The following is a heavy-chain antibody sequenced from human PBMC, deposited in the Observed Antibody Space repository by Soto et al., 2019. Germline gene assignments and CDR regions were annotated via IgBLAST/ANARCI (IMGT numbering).Heavy chain of an antibody. CDR1: GLTMSTYA. CDR3: AKHRPMSSNLYI. CDR2: ISANAGTT. D-gene: IGHD3-16*01. Sequence: EVQLLESGGGLVQPGGSLRLSCAGNGLTMSTYAMSWVRQAPGKGLEWVSAISANAGTTYYADSVKGRFTISSDNSKNSLYLQMNSLRAEDTAVYYCAKHRPMSSNLYIWGQGTLVTVSS. J-gene: IGHJ4*02. V-gene: IGHV3-23*01.